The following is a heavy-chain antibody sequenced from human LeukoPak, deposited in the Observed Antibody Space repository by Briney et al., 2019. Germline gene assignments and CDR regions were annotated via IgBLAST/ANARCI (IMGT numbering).Heavy chain of an antibody. D-gene: IGHD6-19*01. CDR3: ARGMPVGGTRIGFDY. Sequence: ASVKVSCKASGYTFTAYFMHLVRQAPGQGLEWMGWINPNSGVTNSAQKFQGRVTMTRDTSIRTVYMEVSTMRSDDTAVYYCARGMPVGGTRIGFDYWGQGTLVTVSS. J-gene: IGHJ4*02. CDR1: GYTFTAYF. CDR2: INPNSGVT. V-gene: IGHV1-2*02.